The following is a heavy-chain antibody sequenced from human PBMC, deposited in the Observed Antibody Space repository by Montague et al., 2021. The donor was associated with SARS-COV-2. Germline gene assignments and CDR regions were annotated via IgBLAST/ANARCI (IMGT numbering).Heavy chain of an antibody. J-gene: IGHJ4*02. CDR1: GASMKSYC. CDR2: TYYSGST. D-gene: IGHD2-21*01. V-gene: IGHV4-59*01. CDR3: ARVEGMIGGITHFDY. Sequence: SETLSLTCSVSGASMKSYCWTWVRQSPGKGLQWIGYTYYSGSTSYDPSLQSRLTMTVDTSKNQFTLRLMSVTAADSAVYYCARVEGMIGGITHFDYWGQGLPVTVSS.